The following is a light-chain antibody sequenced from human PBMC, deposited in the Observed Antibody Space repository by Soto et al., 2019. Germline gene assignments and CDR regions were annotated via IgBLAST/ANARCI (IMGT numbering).Light chain of an antibody. CDR1: SSNIGSNY. Sequence: QSVLTQPPSASGTPGQRVTISCSGSSSNIGSNYVYWYQQLPGTVPQLLIYRNSERPSGVPDRFSCSKSGTSASLAISGLRFEDEGDYYCAAWDDSLSGVVFGGGTKLTVL. J-gene: IGLJ2*01. CDR3: AAWDDSLSGVV. V-gene: IGLV1-47*01. CDR2: RNS.